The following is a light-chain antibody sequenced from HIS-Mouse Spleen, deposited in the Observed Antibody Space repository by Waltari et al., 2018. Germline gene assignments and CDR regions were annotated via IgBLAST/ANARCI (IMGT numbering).Light chain of an antibody. J-gene: IGLJ2*01. V-gene: IGLV3-10*01. Sequence: SYELTQPPSVSVSPGQTARITCSGDALPKKYAYWYQQKSGQAPVLVIYGDSKRPSGIPGRFSGSSTGTMATLTISGAQGEDEADYYCYSADSSGNHRVFGGGTKLTVL. CDR3: YSADSSGNHRV. CDR1: ALPKKY. CDR2: GDS.